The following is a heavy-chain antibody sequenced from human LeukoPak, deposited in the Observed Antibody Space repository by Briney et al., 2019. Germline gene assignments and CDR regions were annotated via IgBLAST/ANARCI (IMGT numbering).Heavy chain of an antibody. Sequence: SETLSLTCTVSGGSISSYYWSWIRQPPGKGLEWIGYIYYSGSTNYNPSLKSRVTISVDTSRNQFSLKLSSVTAADTAVYYCARLGYYYYMDVWGKGTTVTVSS. J-gene: IGHJ6*03. CDR3: ARLGYYYYMDV. CDR2: IYYSGST. CDR1: GGSISSYY. V-gene: IGHV4-59*01.